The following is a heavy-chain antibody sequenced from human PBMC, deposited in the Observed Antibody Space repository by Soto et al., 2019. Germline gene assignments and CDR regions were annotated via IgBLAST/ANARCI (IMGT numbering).Heavy chain of an antibody. CDR3: ARLLVCPEFDH. Sequence: GXSVNFACKAYGYSFTSYGIRWVRQAPGQGLEWMGWISAYNGNTNYAQKLQGRVTMTTDTSTSTAYMELRSLRSDDTAVYYCARLLVCPEFDHWGQGPLVTVSS. J-gene: IGHJ5*02. CDR1: GYSFTSYG. D-gene: IGHD3-16*01. V-gene: IGHV1-18*04. CDR2: ISAYNGNT.